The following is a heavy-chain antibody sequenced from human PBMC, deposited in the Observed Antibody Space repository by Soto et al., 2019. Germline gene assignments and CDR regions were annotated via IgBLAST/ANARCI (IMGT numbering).Heavy chain of an antibody. J-gene: IGHJ4*02. Sequence: EVQLLESGGGLVQPGGSLRLSCAASGFTFSSYAMSWVRQAPGKGLEWVSAISGSGGSTYYADSVKGRFTISRDNSKNTMYLQMNSLRDEDTAVYYCAKVLGDFGVVIILNYFDYWGQGTLVTVSS. CDR1: GFTFSSYA. CDR3: AKVLGDFGVVIILNYFDY. D-gene: IGHD3-3*01. V-gene: IGHV3-23*01. CDR2: ISGSGGST.